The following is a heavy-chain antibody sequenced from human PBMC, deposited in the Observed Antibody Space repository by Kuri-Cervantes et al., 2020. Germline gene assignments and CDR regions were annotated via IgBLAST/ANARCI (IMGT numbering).Heavy chain of an antibody. Sequence: SVKVSCKASGGTFSSYAISWVRQAPGQGLEWMGGIIPIFGTANYAQKFQGRVTITADKSTSTAYMELSSLRSDDTAVYYCARDPDTERDSSSWYLNEEDAFDIWGQGTMVTVSS. V-gene: IGHV1-69*06. J-gene: IGHJ3*02. CDR1: GGTFSSYA. CDR2: IIPIFGTA. CDR3: ARDPDTERDSSSWYLNEEDAFDI. D-gene: IGHD6-13*01.